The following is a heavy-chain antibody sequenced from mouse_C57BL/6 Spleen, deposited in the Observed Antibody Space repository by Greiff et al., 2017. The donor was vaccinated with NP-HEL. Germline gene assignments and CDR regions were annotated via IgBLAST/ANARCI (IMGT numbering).Heavy chain of an antibody. D-gene: IGHD2-5*01. J-gene: IGHJ3*01. CDR1: GYSITSGYY. V-gene: IGHV3-6*01. Sequence: VQLKESGPGLVKPSQSLSLTCSVTGYSITSGYYWNWIRQFPGNKLEWMGYISYDGSNNYNPSLKNRISITRDTSKNQFFLKLNSVTTEDTATYYCARDASNYSFAYWGQGTLVTVSA. CDR3: ARDASNYSFAY. CDR2: ISYDGSN.